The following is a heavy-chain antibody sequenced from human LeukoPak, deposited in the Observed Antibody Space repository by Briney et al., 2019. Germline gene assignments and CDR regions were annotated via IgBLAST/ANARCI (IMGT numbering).Heavy chain of an antibody. D-gene: IGHD6-13*01. Sequence: ASVKVSCKASGYTFPDYYIHWVRQAPGQGLEWMGWINPHSGGTIYAQKFQAWVTMTRDTSISTAYMELSGLRSVDTAVYYCARDPAYSSSWYAASGAFDIWGQGTMVTVSS. CDR3: ARDPAYSSSWYAASGAFDI. J-gene: IGHJ3*02. V-gene: IGHV1-2*04. CDR1: GYTFPDYY. CDR2: INPHSGGT.